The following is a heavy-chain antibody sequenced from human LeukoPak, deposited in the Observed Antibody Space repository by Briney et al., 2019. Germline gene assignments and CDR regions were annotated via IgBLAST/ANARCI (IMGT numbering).Heavy chain of an antibody. CDR3: ARGSYYYDSSGYLSGMDV. D-gene: IGHD3-22*01. V-gene: IGHV3-30*02. Sequence: QPGGSLRLSCAASGFTFTNYGMHWVRQAPGKGLEWVAFIPYDGSNKYYADSVKGRFTISRDNSKNTVSLQMNSLRSEDTAVYYCARGSYYYDSSGYLSGMDVWGQGTTVTVSS. CDR2: IPYDGSNK. J-gene: IGHJ6*02. CDR1: GFTFTNYG.